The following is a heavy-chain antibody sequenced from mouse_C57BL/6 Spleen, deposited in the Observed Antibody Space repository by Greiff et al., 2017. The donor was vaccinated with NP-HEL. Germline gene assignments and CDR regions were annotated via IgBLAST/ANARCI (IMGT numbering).Heavy chain of an antibody. CDR2: IYPDSGST. V-gene: IGHV1-55*01. CDR3: ARGGKTNWAYFDY. CDR1: GYTFTSYW. Sequence: QVQLQQPGAELVKPGASVKMSCKASGYTFTSYWITWVKQRPGQGLEWIGDIYPDSGSTNYNEKFKSKATLTVDTSSSTAYMQLSSLTSEDSAVYYCARGGKTNWAYFDYWGQGTTLTVSS. J-gene: IGHJ2*01. D-gene: IGHD4-1*01.